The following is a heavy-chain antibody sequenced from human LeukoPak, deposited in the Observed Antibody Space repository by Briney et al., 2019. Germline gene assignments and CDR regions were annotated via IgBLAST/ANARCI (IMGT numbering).Heavy chain of an antibody. CDR1: GGTVSSYA. V-gene: IGHV1-69*01. D-gene: IGHD6-6*01. CDR3: ARGRDSSSSFDY. CDR2: IIPIFGTA. Sequence: SVKVSCKASGGTVSSYAISWVRQAPGQGLEWMGGIIPIFGTANYAQKFQGRVTITADESTSTAYMELSSLRSEDTAVYYCARGRDSSSSFDYWGQGTLVTVSS. J-gene: IGHJ4*02.